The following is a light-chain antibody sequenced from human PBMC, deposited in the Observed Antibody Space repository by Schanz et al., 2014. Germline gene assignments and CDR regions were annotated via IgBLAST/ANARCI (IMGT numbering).Light chain of an antibody. J-gene: IGLJ3*02. Sequence: QSALTQPPFASGSPGQSVTISCTGTSSDVGGYNFVSWYQQHPGKVPKLMIYEVSKRPSGVPDRFSGSKSGNTASLTVSGLQAEDEADYYCSSYAGSNNGVFGGGTKVTVL. CDR1: SSDVGGYNF. V-gene: IGLV2-8*01. CDR3: SSYAGSNNGV. CDR2: EVS.